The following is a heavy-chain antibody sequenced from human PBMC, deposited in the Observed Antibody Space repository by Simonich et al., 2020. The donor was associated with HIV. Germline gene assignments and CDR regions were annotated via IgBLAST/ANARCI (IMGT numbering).Heavy chain of an antibody. CDR3: ARRHPTTVTTPYFDY. D-gene: IGHD4-17*01. CDR2: INHRGST. J-gene: IGHJ4*02. CDR1: GGSFSGYY. V-gene: IGHV4-34*01. Sequence: QVQLQQWGAGLLKPSETLSLTCAVYGGSFSGYYWSWIHQPPGKGLEWIGEINHRGSTNSNPSLKSRCTISVDTSKNQFSLKLSSVTAADTAVYYCARRHPTTVTTPYFDYWGQGTLVTVSS.